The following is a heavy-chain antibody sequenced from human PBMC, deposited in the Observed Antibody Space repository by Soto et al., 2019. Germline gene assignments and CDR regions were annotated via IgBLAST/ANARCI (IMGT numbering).Heavy chain of an antibody. CDR1: GFSLRTSGGG. J-gene: IGHJ4*02. CDR3: VHSPYSGSYYDY. V-gene: IGHV2-5*02. Sequence: SGPTLVKPTQTLTLTCTFSGFSLRTSGGGVGWIRQPPGKALEWLALIYWDDDKRYSPSLKSRLTITKDTSKNQVVLTMTNMDPVDTATYYCVHSPYSGSYYDYWGQGTLVTVSS. D-gene: IGHD1-26*01. CDR2: IYWDDDK.